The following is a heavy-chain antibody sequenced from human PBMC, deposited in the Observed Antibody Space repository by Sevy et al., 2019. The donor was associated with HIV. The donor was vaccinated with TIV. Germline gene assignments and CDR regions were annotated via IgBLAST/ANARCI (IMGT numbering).Heavy chain of an antibody. CDR2: IYYSGST. D-gene: IGHD3-3*01. CDR1: GGSISSSSYY. CDR3: ARHGGSGEKYYDFWSGYSPGGY. V-gene: IGHV4-39*01. Sequence: SETLSLTCTVSGGSISSSSYYWGWIRQPPGKGLEWIGSIYYSGSTYYNPSLKSRVTISVDTSKNQFSLKLSSVTAADTAVYYCARHGGSGEKYYDFWSGYSPGGYWGQGTLVTVSS. J-gene: IGHJ4*02.